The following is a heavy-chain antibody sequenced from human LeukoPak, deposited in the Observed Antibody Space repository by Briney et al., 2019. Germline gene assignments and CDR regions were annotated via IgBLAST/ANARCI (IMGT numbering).Heavy chain of an antibody. CDR1: GFTFSRNA. CDR2: ISGGGDTT. V-gene: IGHV3-23*01. Sequence: GGSLRLSCAASGFTFSRNAVTWVRQAPGKGLEWVSTISGGGDTTFYADSVKGRFTISRDNSKNTVYLQMNSLRAEDTAVYYCAKVELDIVVVVAAPYAFDIWGQGTMVTVSS. CDR3: AKVELDIVVVVAAPYAFDI. D-gene: IGHD2-15*01. J-gene: IGHJ3*02.